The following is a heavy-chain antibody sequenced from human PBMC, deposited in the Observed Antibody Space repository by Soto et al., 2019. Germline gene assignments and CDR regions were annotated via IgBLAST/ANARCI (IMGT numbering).Heavy chain of an antibody. CDR3: ARVLFLVVVPAAPRRRWFDP. CDR2: INHSGST. V-gene: IGHV4-34*01. D-gene: IGHD2-2*01. J-gene: IGHJ5*02. CDR1: GGSFSGYY. Sequence: SETLSLTCAVYGGSFSGYYWSWIRQPPGKGLEWIGEINHSGSTNYNPSLKSRVTISVDTSKNQFSLKLSSVTAADTAVYYCARVLFLVVVPAAPRRRWFDPWGQGTLVTVSS.